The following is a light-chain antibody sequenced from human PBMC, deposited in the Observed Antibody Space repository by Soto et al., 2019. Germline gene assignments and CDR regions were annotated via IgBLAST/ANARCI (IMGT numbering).Light chain of an antibody. J-gene: IGLJ1*01. CDR3: CSYADSSTYV. V-gene: IGLV2-23*01. Sequence: QSALNQPASGSGCPGQSITISFTGTNNDVGSYNLVSWYQQHPGKAPKLIIYEDSKRPSGVSNRFSCSKSGHTASPTISGLQTDDEADYYCCSYADSSTYVFXTGTKVTVL. CDR1: NNDVGSYNL. CDR2: EDS.